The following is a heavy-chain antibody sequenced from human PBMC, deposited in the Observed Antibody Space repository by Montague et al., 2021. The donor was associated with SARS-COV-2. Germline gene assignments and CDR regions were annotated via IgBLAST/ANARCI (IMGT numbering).Heavy chain of an antibody. CDR3: AREQADERGDFDY. Sequence: TLSLTCTVSDGSISSGDYYWTWIRQPPGKGLEWIVYISDSGSTYYNPSLKSRISMSADPSKNQFSLKVNSVTAADTAVYYCAREQADERGDFDYWGPGTLVTVSS. J-gene: IGHJ4*02. CDR2: ISDSGST. V-gene: IGHV4-31*03. D-gene: IGHD3-16*01. CDR1: DGSISSGDYY.